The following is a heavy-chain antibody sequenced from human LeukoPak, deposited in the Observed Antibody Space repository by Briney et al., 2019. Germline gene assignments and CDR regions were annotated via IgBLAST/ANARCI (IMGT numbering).Heavy chain of an antibody. CDR3: ARLRIGYYGSGSYQYYGMDV. D-gene: IGHD3-10*01. Sequence: GESLRISCKGSGYSFTSYWISWVRQMPGKGLEWMGRVDPSDSYTNYSPSFQGHVTISADKCISTAYLQWSSLKASDTAMYYCARLRIGYYGSGSYQYYGMDVWGKGTTVTVSS. J-gene: IGHJ6*04. V-gene: IGHV5-10-1*01. CDR2: VDPSDSYT. CDR1: GYSFTSYW.